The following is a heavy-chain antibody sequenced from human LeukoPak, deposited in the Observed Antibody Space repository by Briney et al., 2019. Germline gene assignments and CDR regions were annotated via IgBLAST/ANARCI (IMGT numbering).Heavy chain of an antibody. CDR1: GSTFSSHT. CDR3: ARHRSPYYDFWSGYEKGGNAFDI. D-gene: IGHD3-3*01. J-gene: IGHJ3*02. Sequence: GGSLRLSCAASGSTFSSHTMNWVRQAPGKGLEWVSYISNTGSVIYYADSVKGRSTISRDNSKNTLFLQMNSLRPDDTAVYYCARHRSPYYDFWSGYEKGGNAFDIWGQGTMVTVSS. CDR2: ISNTGSVI. V-gene: IGHV3-48*01.